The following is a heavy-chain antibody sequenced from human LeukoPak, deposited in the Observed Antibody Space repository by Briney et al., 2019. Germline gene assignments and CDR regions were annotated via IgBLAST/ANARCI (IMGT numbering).Heavy chain of an antibody. CDR2: MNPNSGNT. D-gene: IGHD2-2*01. J-gene: IGHJ6*02. V-gene: IGHV1-8*02. CDR1: HYTFTNHG. Sequence: ASVKVSCKASHYTFTNHGISWVRQAPGQGLEWMGWMNPNSGNTGYAQKFQGRVTMTRNTSISTAYMELSSLRSEDTAVYYCARGLRVVVPAANYYYYYGMDVWGQGTTVTVSS. CDR3: ARGLRVVVPAANYYYYYGMDV.